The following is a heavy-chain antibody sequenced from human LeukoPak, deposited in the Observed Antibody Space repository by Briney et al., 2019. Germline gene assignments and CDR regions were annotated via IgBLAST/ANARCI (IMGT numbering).Heavy chain of an antibody. CDR3: AKSRLAGVLYFDY. Sequence: GGSLRLSCAASGFTFSSYSMNWVRQAPGKGLEWVSYISSSSSTIYYADSVKGRFTISRDNAKNSLYLQMNSLRAEDTAVYYCAKSRLAGVLYFDYWGQGTLVTVSS. J-gene: IGHJ4*02. V-gene: IGHV3-48*01. CDR1: GFTFSSYS. CDR2: ISSSSSTI. D-gene: IGHD6-19*01.